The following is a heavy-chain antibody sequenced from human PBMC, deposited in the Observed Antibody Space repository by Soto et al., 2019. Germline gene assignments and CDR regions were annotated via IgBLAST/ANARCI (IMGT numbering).Heavy chain of an antibody. CDR1: GGTFSTYA. V-gene: IGHV1-69*13. CDR3: AREDKPGGYTPPGTSGFDS. Sequence: SVKGSCKASGGTFSTYAISWVRQAPGQGLEWMGGIIPIYGTANYAQKFQGRLTMTADESTSTVYMELSSLSSDDTAVYYCAREDKPGGYTPPGTSGFDSWGQGTLVTVSS. CDR2: IIPIYGTA. J-gene: IGHJ4*02. D-gene: IGHD5-12*01.